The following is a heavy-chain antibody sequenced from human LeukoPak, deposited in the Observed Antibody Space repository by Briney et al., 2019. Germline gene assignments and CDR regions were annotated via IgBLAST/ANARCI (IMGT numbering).Heavy chain of an antibody. Sequence: SETLSLTCAVYGGSFSGYYWSWIRQPPGKGLEWIGEINHSGSTNYNPSLKSRVGISIDTSKNQFSLKLNSVTAADTAMYYCARHGGATIVAGFLHAFDIWGQGTMVTVSS. J-gene: IGHJ3*02. CDR1: GGSFSGYY. D-gene: IGHD2-15*01. CDR3: ARHGGATIVAGFLHAFDI. CDR2: INHSGST. V-gene: IGHV4-34*01.